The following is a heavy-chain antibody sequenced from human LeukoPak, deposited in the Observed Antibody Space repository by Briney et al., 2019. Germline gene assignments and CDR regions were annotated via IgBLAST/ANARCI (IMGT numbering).Heavy chain of an antibody. Sequence: SETLSLTCTVSGYSISSGHYWAWIRQSPEKGLECIATMFHSGSTYYNPSLKSRVTTSVDTSKNEFSLNLSSVTAADTAVYYCARGPHYGDGNYFFHMDVWGKGTTVTISS. V-gene: IGHV4-38-2*02. CDR1: GYSISSGHY. D-gene: IGHD4-17*01. CDR2: MFHSGST. CDR3: ARGPHYGDGNYFFHMDV. J-gene: IGHJ6*03.